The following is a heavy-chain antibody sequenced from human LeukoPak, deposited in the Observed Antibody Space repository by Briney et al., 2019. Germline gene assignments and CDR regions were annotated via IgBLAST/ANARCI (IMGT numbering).Heavy chain of an antibody. V-gene: IGHV3-7*04. CDR2: IKQDGSEK. Sequence: PGGSLRLSCAASGFTFSSYWMSWVRQAPGKGLEWVANIKQDGSEKYYVDSVKGRFTISRDNAKNSLYLQMNSLRAEDTAVYYCARYSSSWSLYYYYGMDVWGQGTTVTVSS. D-gene: IGHD6-13*01. CDR3: ARYSSSWSLYYYYGMDV. J-gene: IGHJ6*02. CDR1: GFTFSSYW.